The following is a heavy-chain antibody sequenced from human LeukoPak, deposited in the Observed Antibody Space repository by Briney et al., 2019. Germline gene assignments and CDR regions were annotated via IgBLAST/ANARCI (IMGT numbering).Heavy chain of an antibody. CDR3: AKAPLTYYYDSSGHYFDY. Sequence: PGRSLRLSCAASGFTFSSYGMHWVRQAPGKGLEWVAAISYDGSNKYYADSVKGRFTISRDNSKNTLYLQMNSLRAEDTAVYYCAKAPLTYYYDSSGHYFDYWGQGTLVTVSS. CDR1: GFTFSSYG. CDR2: ISYDGSNK. V-gene: IGHV3-30*18. J-gene: IGHJ4*02. D-gene: IGHD3-22*01.